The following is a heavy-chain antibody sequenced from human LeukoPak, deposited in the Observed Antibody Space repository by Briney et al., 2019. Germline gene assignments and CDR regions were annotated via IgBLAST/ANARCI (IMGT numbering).Heavy chain of an antibody. Sequence: PGGSLRLSCAASGFTFSSYAMSWVRQAPGKGLEWVSAISGSGGSTYYADSVKGRFTISRDNSKNTLYLQMNSLRAEDTAVYYCAKALAATGYYYYGMDVWGQGTTVTVSS. D-gene: IGHD2-15*01. V-gene: IGHV3-23*01. CDR2: ISGSGGST. J-gene: IGHJ6*02. CDR3: AKALAATGYYYYGMDV. CDR1: GFTFSSYA.